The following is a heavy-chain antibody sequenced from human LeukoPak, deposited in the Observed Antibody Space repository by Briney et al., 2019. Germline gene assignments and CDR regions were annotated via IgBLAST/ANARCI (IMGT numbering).Heavy chain of an antibody. CDR1: GGSISSGDYY. CDR2: IYYSGTT. D-gene: IGHD3-22*01. CDR3: ASDYYDSGDYYYRGGY. V-gene: IGHV4-30-4*01. J-gene: IGHJ4*02. Sequence: SETLSLTCTVSGGSISSGDYYWNWIRQPPGKGLEWIGYIYYSGTTYYNPSLKSRVAISVDTSKNQFSLKVTSVTAADTAVYYCASDYYDSGDYYYRGGYWGQGTLVTVSS.